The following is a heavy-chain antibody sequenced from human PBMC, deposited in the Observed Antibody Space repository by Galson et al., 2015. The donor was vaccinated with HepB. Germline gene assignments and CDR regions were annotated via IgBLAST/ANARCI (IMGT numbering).Heavy chain of an antibody. CDR1: GYTFTSYG. CDR3: ARVEGGDGYNYWFDP. Sequence: SVKVSCKASGYTFTSYGISWVRQAPGQGLEWMGWISAYNGNTNYAQKLQGRVTMTTDTSTSTAYMELRSLRSDDTAVYYCARVEGGDGYNYWFDPWGQGTLVTVSS. D-gene: IGHD5-24*01. CDR2: ISAYNGNT. V-gene: IGHV1-18*04. J-gene: IGHJ5*02.